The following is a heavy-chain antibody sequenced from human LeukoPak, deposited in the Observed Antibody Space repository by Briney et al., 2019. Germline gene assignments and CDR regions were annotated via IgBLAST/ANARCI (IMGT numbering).Heavy chain of an antibody. V-gene: IGHV4-31*03. Sequence: SETLSLTCTVSGSSVSSDEYYWSWVRQYPGKGLEWIGYVYYSGSSYYIPSLESRVTMSVEVSKNQFSLELRSVTAADTAVYYCARVKVLRFLEWFLDFWGQGALVTVSS. D-gene: IGHD3-3*01. CDR1: GSSVSSDEYY. CDR3: ARVKVLRFLEWFLDF. J-gene: IGHJ4*02. CDR2: VYYSGSS.